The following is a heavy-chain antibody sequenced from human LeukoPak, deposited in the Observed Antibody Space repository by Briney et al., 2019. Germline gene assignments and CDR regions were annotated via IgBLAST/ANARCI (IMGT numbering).Heavy chain of an antibody. CDR1: GGSFSGYY. CDR3: ARVRLGQVYHFDY. D-gene: IGHD6-25*01. CDR2: INHSGST. J-gene: IGHJ4*02. Sequence: SSETLSLTCAVYGGSFSGYYWSWIRQPPGKGLEWIGEINHSGSTNYNPSLKSRVTISVDTSKNQFSLKLSSVTAADTAVYYCARVRLGQVYHFDYWGQGTLVTVSS. V-gene: IGHV4-34*01.